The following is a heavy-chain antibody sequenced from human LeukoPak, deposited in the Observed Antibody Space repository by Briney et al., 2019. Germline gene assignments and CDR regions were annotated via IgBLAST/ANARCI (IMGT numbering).Heavy chain of an antibody. CDR3: TTDRVYSSSWYRSPDY. V-gene: IGHV3-15*01. D-gene: IGHD6-13*01. CDR2: IKSKTDGGTT. CDR1: GFTFSNAW. J-gene: IGHJ4*02. Sequence: GGSLRLSCAASGFTFSNAWMSWVRQAPGKGLEWVGRIKSKTDGGTTDYAAPVKGGFTISRDDSKNTLYLQMNSLKTEDTAVYYCTTDRVYSSSWYRSPDYWGQGTLVTVSS.